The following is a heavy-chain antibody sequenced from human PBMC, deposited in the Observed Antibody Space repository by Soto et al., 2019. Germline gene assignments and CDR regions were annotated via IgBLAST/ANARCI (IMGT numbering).Heavy chain of an antibody. Sequence: QITLKESGPTLVKPTQTLTLTCTFSGFSLSTSGVGVGWIRQPPGKALEWLALIYWDDDKRYSPSLKSRLTITKDTSKNQVVLTMTNMDPVDIATYYCAHSFHYDYVWGSYRIPFDYWGQGTLVTVSS. D-gene: IGHD3-16*02. CDR3: AHSFHYDYVWGSYRIPFDY. CDR1: GFSLSTSGVG. CDR2: IYWDDDK. V-gene: IGHV2-5*02. J-gene: IGHJ4*02.